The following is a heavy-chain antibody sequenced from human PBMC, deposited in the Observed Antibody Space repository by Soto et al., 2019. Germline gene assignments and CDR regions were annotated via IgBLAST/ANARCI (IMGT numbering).Heavy chain of an antibody. CDR2: INSDGSST. Sequence: EVQLVESGGGLVQPGGSLRLSCAASGFTFSSYWMHWVRQAPGKGLVWVSRINSDGSSTNYADSVKGRFTISRDNARNTLFLQMDTLRAEDTAVYYSTRSGSSPYSYGMDVWGQGTTVTVAS. D-gene: IGHD6-6*01. CDR3: TRSGSSPYSYGMDV. V-gene: IGHV3-74*01. J-gene: IGHJ6*02. CDR1: GFTFSSYW.